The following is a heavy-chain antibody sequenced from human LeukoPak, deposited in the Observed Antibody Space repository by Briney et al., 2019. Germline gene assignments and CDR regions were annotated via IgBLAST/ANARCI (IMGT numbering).Heavy chain of an antibody. D-gene: IGHD4-17*01. CDR1: GFTVSSNY. CDR2: IYSGGST. Sequence: GGSLRLSCAASGFTVSSNYMSWVRQAPEKGLEWVSVIYSGGSTYYADSVKGRFTISRDNSKNTLYLQMNSLRAEDTAVYYCARDGDYGDLNFDYWGQGTLVTVSS. J-gene: IGHJ4*02. CDR3: ARDGDYGDLNFDY. V-gene: IGHV3-66*01.